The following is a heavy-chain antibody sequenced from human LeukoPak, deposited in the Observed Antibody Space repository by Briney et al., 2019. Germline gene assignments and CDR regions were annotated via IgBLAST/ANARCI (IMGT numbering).Heavy chain of an antibody. D-gene: IGHD2-8*02. J-gene: IGHJ4*02. CDR2: IKQDGTEK. V-gene: IGHV3-7*01. CDR3: ARDYSRVVYSDY. Sequence: GGSLRLSCAASGFTFNTYWMSWVRQAPGKGLEWVANIKQDGTEKNYVDSVKGRFTISRDNTKNSLYLQMNSLRAEDTAVYYCARDYSRVVYSDYWGQGTLVTVSS. CDR1: GFTFNTYW.